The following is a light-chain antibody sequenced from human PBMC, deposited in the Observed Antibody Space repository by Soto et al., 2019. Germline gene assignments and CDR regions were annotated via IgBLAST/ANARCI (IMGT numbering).Light chain of an antibody. CDR2: EVS. CDR3: SSYTSSRTWV. Sequence: QSALTQPASVSGSPGQSITISCTGTSSDVGGYNYVSWYQQHPGKAPKLMIYEVSNRPSGISNRFSGSKSGNTATLTISGLQAEDDADYYCSSYTSSRTWVFGGGSKVTVL. J-gene: IGLJ2*01. CDR1: SSDVGGYNY. V-gene: IGLV2-14*01.